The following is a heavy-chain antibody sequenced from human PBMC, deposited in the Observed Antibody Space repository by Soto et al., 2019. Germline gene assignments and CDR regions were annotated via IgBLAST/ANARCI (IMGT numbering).Heavy chain of an antibody. CDR2: ISAYNGNT. CDR1: GYTFTSYG. CDR3: ARDRDSYDFWSGYYRVWRGPKEFDY. V-gene: IGHV1-18*01. D-gene: IGHD3-3*01. Sequence: QVQLVQSGAEVKKPGASVKVSCKASGYTFTSYGISWVRQAPGQGLEWMGWISAYNGNTNYAQKLQGRVTMTTDTSTSTAYMELRSLRSDDTAVYYCARDRDSYDFWSGYYRVWRGPKEFDYWGQGTLVTVSS. J-gene: IGHJ4*02.